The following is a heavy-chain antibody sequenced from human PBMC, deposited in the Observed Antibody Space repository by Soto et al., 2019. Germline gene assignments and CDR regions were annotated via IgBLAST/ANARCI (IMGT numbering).Heavy chain of an antibody. CDR1: DGSINSDY. Sequence: QVRLQESGPGLVKPSETLSLTCTVSDGSINSDYWSWIRQPPGKGLEWIGYIFYTGSTNYNPSRKSRVTISLDKSKNHFSLKLTSVTAADTAVYYCARGYYYYYIDVWGRGTTVTVSS. J-gene: IGHJ6*03. V-gene: IGHV4-59*01. CDR2: IFYTGST. CDR3: ARGYYYYYIDV.